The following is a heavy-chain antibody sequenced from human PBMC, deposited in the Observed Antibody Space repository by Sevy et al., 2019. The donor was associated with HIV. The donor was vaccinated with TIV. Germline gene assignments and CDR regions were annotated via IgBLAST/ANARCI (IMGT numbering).Heavy chain of an antibody. CDR2: LKSDVYGGTV. CDR1: GFTFGDYC. J-gene: IGHJ4*02. V-gene: IGHV3-49*04. CDR3: TRWKAAQSIFDY. D-gene: IGHD6-13*01. Sequence: GGSLRLSCTASGFTFGDYCMSWVRQAPGKGLEWVAFLKSDVYGGTVDHDASVRGRFVISRDDSKTIAYLQMNDLKTEDTGVYYCTRWKAAQSIFDYWGQGALGTVSS.